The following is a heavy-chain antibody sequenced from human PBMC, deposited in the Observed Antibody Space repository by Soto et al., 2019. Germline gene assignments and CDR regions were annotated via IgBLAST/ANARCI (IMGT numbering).Heavy chain of an antibody. V-gene: IGHV3-33*01. CDR1: GFIFSNFG. CDR3: ARGLRSVLDY. CDR2: ISSDEKIK. J-gene: IGHJ4*02. D-gene: IGHD6-6*01. Sequence: PGGSLRLSCVASGFIFSNFGMHWVRQAPGKGLEWVAVISSDEKIKQYADSVRGRFAISRDNSKNTLYLQMTSPRAEDTAIYYCARGLRSVLDYWGQGTLVTVSS.